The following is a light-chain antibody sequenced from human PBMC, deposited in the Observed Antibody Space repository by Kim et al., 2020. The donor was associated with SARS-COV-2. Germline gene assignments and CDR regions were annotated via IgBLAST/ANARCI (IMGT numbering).Light chain of an antibody. CDR2: QDT. J-gene: IGLJ1*01. V-gene: IGLV3-1*01. CDR1: KLGDRY. Sequence: SYELTQPPSVSVSPRQTASITCSGDKLGDRYAFWYQQKPGQSPVLVIYQDTKRPSGIPERFSGSNSGNTATLTISGTQAMDEADYYCQAWDSSTAVFGTGTRFTVI. CDR3: QAWDSSTAV.